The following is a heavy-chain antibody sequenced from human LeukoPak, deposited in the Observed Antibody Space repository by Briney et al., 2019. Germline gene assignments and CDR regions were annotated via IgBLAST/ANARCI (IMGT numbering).Heavy chain of an antibody. V-gene: IGHV4-61*02. CDR2: IYTSGST. CDR3: ARDIVVIPAANQVVNWFDP. Sequence: SETLSLTCTVSGGSISSGSFYWSWIRQPAGKGLEWIGRIYTSGSTNYNPSLKSRVTISVDTSKNQFSLKLSSVTAADTAVYYCARDIVVIPAANQVVNWFDPWGQGTLVTVSS. D-gene: IGHD2-2*01. CDR1: GGSISSGSFY. J-gene: IGHJ5*02.